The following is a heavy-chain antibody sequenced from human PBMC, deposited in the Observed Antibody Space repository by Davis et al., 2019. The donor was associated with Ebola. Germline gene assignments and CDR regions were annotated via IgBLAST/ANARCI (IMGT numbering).Heavy chain of an antibody. V-gene: IGHV3-23*01. CDR2: ISGSGGST. D-gene: IGHD3-22*01. J-gene: IGHJ4*02. CDR1: GFTFSSYA. Sequence: GESLKISCAASGFTFSSYAMSWVRQAPGKGLEWVSAISGSGGSTYYADSVKGRFTISRDNSKNTLYLQMNSLRAEDTAVYYCTIYDSSGYDYWGQGTLVTVSS. CDR3: TIYDSSGYDY.